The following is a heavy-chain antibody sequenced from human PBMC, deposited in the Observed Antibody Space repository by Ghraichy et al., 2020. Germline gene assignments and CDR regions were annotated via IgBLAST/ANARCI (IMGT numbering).Heavy chain of an antibody. J-gene: IGHJ3*02. CDR2: ISGSGGST. Sequence: LSLTCAASGFTFSSYAMSWVRQAPGKGLEWVSAISGSGGSTYYADSVKGRFTISRDNSKNTLYLQMNSLRAEDTAVYYCAKDPVYPDAFDIWGQGTMVTVS. V-gene: IGHV3-23*01. CDR1: GFTFSSYA. CDR3: AKDPVYPDAFDI. D-gene: IGHD1-14*01.